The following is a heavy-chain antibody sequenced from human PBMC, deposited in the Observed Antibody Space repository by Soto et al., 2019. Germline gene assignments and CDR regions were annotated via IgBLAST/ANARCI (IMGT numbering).Heavy chain of an antibody. CDR2: INHSGSN. J-gene: IGHJ4*02. V-gene: IGHV4-34*09. CDR3: ARDRYGVPRGDYFDS. D-gene: IGHD4-17*01. CDR1: GGSFSSYY. Sequence: PSETLSLTCAVYGGSFSSYYWSWIRQPPGKGLEWIGYINHSGSNYYNPSLKSRVSISVDTSKNQFSLNLSSVTAADTAIYYCARDRYGVPRGDYFDSWGQGILVTVSS.